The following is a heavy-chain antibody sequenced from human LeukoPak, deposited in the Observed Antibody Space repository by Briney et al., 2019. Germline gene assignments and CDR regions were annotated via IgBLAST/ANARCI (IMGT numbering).Heavy chain of an antibody. V-gene: IGHV3-23*01. J-gene: IGHJ4*02. CDR3: ARGMSATSGYLELEY. D-gene: IGHD3-22*01. Sequence: GGSLRLSCAASGFTFSSYAMSWVRQSPGKGLEWVSAISGSGGNTYSADSVKGRCTISRDNSKKALFLHMNSLRAEDTAVYYCARGMSATSGYLELEYWGQGTLVTVST. CDR1: GFTFSSYA. CDR2: ISGSGGNT.